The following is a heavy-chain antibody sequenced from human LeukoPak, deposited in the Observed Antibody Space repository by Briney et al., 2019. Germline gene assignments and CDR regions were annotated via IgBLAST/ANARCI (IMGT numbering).Heavy chain of an antibody. J-gene: IGHJ4*02. Sequence: GGTLRLSCAASGFSFSIYGMNWVRQAPGKGLEWVSGITGSGGTTYYADSVKGRATISRDNSKNTLYLQMSSLRAEDTAIYYCAKHPKRYSSSWSPTGYWGQGTLVTVSS. D-gene: IGHD6-13*01. CDR1: GFSFSIYG. CDR3: AKHPKRYSSSWSPTGY. CDR2: ITGSGGTT. V-gene: IGHV3-23*01.